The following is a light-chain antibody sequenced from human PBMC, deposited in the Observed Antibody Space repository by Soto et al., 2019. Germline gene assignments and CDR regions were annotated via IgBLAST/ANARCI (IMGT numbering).Light chain of an antibody. CDR1: KLGDKY. CDR2: QDS. Sequence: SYELTQPPTVSVSPGQTASITCSGDKLGDKYACWYQQKPGQSPVLVIYQDSKGPSGIPERFPGPNSGKTAILTISGTQAMEEGDYYFQALDSGTVLFVGGTKLTVL. J-gene: IGLJ2*01. V-gene: IGLV3-1*01. CDR3: QALDSGTVL.